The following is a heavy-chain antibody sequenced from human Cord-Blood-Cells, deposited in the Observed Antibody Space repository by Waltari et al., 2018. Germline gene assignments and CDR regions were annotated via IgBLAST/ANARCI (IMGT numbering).Heavy chain of an antibody. Sequence: VQPQQWGAGLLKPSETLSLTCAVYGGSFSGYYWSWIRQPPGKGLEWIWEINHSGSTNYNPSLKSRVTISVDTSKNQFSLKLSSVTAADTAVYYCARYKYDFWSGYYYYYYYGMDVWGQGTTVTVSS. CDR2: INHSGST. V-gene: IGHV4-34*01. CDR1: GGSFSGYY. D-gene: IGHD3-3*01. CDR3: ARYKYDFWSGYYYYYYYGMDV. J-gene: IGHJ6*02.